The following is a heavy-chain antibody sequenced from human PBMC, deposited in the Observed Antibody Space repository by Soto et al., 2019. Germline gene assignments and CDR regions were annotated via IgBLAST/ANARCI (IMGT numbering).Heavy chain of an antibody. CDR1: GFTFSSYS. Sequence: EVQLVESGGGLVKPGGSLRLSCAASGFTFSSYSMNWVRQAPGKGLEWVSSISSSSSYIYYADSVKGRFTISRDNAKNSLYLQMNSLRAEDTAVYYCARGAGYIDYYYGMDVWGQGTTVTVSS. J-gene: IGHJ6*02. CDR2: ISSSSSYI. V-gene: IGHV3-21*01. CDR3: ARGAGYIDYYYGMDV. D-gene: IGHD5-12*01.